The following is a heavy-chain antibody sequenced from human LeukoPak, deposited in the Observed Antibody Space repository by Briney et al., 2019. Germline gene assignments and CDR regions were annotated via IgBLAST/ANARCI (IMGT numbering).Heavy chain of an antibody. V-gene: IGHV4-30-4*01. CDR1: GGSISSGDYY. J-gene: IGHJ4*02. CDR2: IYYSGSA. CDR3: ARGTWSAGMNMRGYYFDH. D-gene: IGHD6-19*01. Sequence: SETLSLTCTVSGGSISSGDYYWSWIRQPPGKGLEWIGYIYYSGSAYYNPSLKSRVTISVDTSKNQFSLRLSSVTAADTAVYYCARGTWSAGMNMRGYYFDHWGQGTLVTVSS.